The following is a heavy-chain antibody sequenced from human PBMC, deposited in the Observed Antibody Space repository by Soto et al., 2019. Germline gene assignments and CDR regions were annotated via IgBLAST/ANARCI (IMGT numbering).Heavy chain of an antibody. CDR1: GYPFSTYG. D-gene: IGHD2-21*01. CDR3: ARALALPTASSCGH. V-gene: IGHV1-18*01. Sequence: QVQMVQSGAEVKKPGASVNVSCKASGYPFSTYGINWVRQAPGQGLEWMGWISAYNGNTKYAQNLQGRVTMTTDTSTSTAYMELRSLRSDDTAVYFCARALALPTASSCGHWGQGTLVTVSS. CDR2: ISAYNGNT. J-gene: IGHJ4*02.